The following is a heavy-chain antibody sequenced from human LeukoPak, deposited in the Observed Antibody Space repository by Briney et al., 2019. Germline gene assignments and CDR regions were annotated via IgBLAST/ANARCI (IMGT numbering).Heavy chain of an antibody. J-gene: IGHJ3*01. CDR2: ISGYNGNT. V-gene: IGHV1-18*01. D-gene: IGHD2/OR15-2a*01. CDR1: GYNLASYG. CDR3: ARDRLTSSSFRYYYTTAGYQSDAFDV. Sequence: ASVKVSCKTSGYNLASYGINWVRQAPGQGLEWMGWISGYNGNTDYAQNFQGRVTMTRDTSTSTVYMELRSLRSDDTAVYYCARDRLTSSSFRYYYTTAGYQSDAFDVWGQGTMVTVSS.